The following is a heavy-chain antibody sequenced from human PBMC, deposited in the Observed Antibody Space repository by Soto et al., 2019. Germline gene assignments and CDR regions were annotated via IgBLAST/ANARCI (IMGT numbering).Heavy chain of an antibody. D-gene: IGHD3-22*01. Sequence: DVQLVESGGGLVQPGRSLRLSCAASGFTFDDYAMHWVRQAPGKGLEWVSGISWNSGSIGYADSVKGRFTISRDNAKNSLYLQMNSLRAEDTALYYCAKAPYYYDSPHAFDIWGQGTMVTVSS. J-gene: IGHJ3*02. CDR3: AKAPYYYDSPHAFDI. CDR1: GFTFDDYA. V-gene: IGHV3-9*01. CDR2: ISWNSGSI.